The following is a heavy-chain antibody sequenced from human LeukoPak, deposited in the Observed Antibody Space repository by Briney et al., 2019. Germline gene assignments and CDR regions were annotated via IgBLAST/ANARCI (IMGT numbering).Heavy chain of an antibody. CDR1: GGSISSSSYY. CDR2: IYYSGST. V-gene: IGHV4-39*01. D-gene: IGHD1-26*01. CDR3: ARHPSIVGATISDYYYMDV. Sequence: SETLSLTCTVSGGSISSSSYYWGWIRQPPGKGLEWIGSIYYSGSTYYNPSLKSRVTISVDTSKNQFSLKLSSVTAADTAVYYCARHPSIVGATISDYYYMDVWGKGTTVTVSS. J-gene: IGHJ6*03.